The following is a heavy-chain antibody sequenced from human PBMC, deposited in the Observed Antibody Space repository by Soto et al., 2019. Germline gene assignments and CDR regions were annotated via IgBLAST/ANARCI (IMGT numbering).Heavy chain of an antibody. Sequence: QVQLVQSGAEVKKPGASVKVSCKASGYTFTSYGISWVRQAPGQGLEWMGWISAYNGNTNYAQKLQGRVTMTTDTSTSTSYMELRSLRADDTSVYYCARDPLRYCSSTSCYTYFDSWGQVTLVTVSS. D-gene: IGHD2-2*02. CDR1: GYTFTSYG. J-gene: IGHJ4*02. CDR2: ISAYNGNT. CDR3: ARDPLRYCSSTSCYTYFDS. V-gene: IGHV1-18*01.